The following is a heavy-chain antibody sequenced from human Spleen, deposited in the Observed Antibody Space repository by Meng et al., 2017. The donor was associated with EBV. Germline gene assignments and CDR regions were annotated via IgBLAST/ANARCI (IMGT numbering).Heavy chain of an antibody. D-gene: IGHD6-19*01. CDR2: VHYTGST. V-gene: IGHV4-39*01. CDR1: GDSISSFYY. Sequence: QLHPPGSGPGQVRPSETLSLTCTVFGDSISSFYYWGWFRQSPGRGLEWIGSVHYTGSTYYSPSLKSRVTVSVDTSKNQFSLRLTSVTAADTAVYYCARPFPSWQSPRLDPFGAWGQGTLVTVSS. CDR3: ARPFPSWQSPRLDPFGA. J-gene: IGHJ5*02.